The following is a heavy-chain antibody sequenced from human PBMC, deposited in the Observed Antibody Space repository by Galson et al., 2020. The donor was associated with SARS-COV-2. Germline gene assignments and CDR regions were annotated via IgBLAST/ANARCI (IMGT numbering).Heavy chain of an antibody. CDR3: ARHVDSSAGIGP. CDR1: GDTFSGYY. CDR2: INPHTGGI. J-gene: IGHJ5*02. V-gene: IGHV1-2*02. Sequence: ASVKVSCKASGDTFSGYYISWVRQAPGQGLEWVGWINPHTGGIYYTQKFEGRVTMTTDTSISTVYMELSRLRSDDTAGFYCARHVDSSAGIGPWGQGTVVTVSS. D-gene: IGHD6-19*01.